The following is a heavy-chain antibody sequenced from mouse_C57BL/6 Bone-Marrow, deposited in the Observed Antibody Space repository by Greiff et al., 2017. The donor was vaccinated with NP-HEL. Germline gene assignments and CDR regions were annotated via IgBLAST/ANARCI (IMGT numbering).Heavy chain of an antibody. Sequence: VQLQQSGPELVKPGASVKISCKASGYSFTDYNMNWVKQSNGKSLEWIGVINPNYGPTSYNQKFKGKATLTVDQSSNTAYMQLNSLTSEDSAVDYCASRYDYDGRYYFDYWGQGTTLTVSS. CDR1: GYSFTDYN. J-gene: IGHJ2*01. CDR3: ASRYDYDGRYYFDY. CDR2: INPNYGPT. V-gene: IGHV1-39*01. D-gene: IGHD2-4*01.